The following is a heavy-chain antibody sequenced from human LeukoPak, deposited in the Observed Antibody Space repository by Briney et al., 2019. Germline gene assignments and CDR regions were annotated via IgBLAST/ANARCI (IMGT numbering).Heavy chain of an antibody. CDR2: IYTSGST. Sequence: SETLSLTCTVSRGSISGYYWSWIRQPAGKGLEWIGRIYTSGSTNYNPSLKSRVTMSVDTSKNQFSLKLSSVTAADTAVYYCAGSPHLTIFGVVPVPGFDYWGQGTLVTVSS. CDR1: RGSISGYY. J-gene: IGHJ4*02. CDR3: AGSPHLTIFGVVPVPGFDY. D-gene: IGHD3-3*01. V-gene: IGHV4-4*07.